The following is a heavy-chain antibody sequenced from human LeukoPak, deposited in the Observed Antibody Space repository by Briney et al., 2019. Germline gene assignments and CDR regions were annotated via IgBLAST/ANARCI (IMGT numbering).Heavy chain of an antibody. J-gene: IGHJ3*02. Sequence: SVKVSCKASGGTFSSYAISWVRQAPGQGLEWTGRIIPIFGIANYAQKFQGRVTITADKSTSTAYMELSSLRSEDTAVYYCARSPTDSSGYPNPLFDIWGQGTMVTVSS. CDR1: GGTFSSYA. CDR2: IIPIFGIA. V-gene: IGHV1-69*04. CDR3: ARSPTDSSGYPNPLFDI. D-gene: IGHD3-22*01.